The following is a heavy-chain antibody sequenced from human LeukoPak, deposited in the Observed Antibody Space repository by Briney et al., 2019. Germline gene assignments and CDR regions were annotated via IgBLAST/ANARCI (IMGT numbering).Heavy chain of an antibody. Sequence: ASVKVSCKASGYSFTGYYMHWMRQAPGQGLEWMGWIDPNSGGTNFPQKFQGRVAMTRDTSFTTAYMELSSLRSDDTAVYFCARAGMVNAPSAQNDYWGQGTLVTVSS. CDR1: GYSFTGYY. D-gene: IGHD4-23*01. V-gene: IGHV1-2*02. CDR2: IDPNSGGT. J-gene: IGHJ4*02. CDR3: ARAGMVNAPSAQNDY.